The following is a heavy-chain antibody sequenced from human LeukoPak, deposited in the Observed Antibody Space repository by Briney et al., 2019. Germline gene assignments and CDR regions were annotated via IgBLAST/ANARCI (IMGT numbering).Heavy chain of an antibody. V-gene: IGHV3-33*01. CDR1: GFTFSSYG. CDR2: IWYDDSNK. Sequence: GGSLRLSCAASGFTFSSYGMHWVRQAPGKGLEWVAVIWYDDSNKYYADSVKGRFTVSRDNSKNTLYLQMNSLRAEDTAVYYCARPSCSGGSCYPYYLDYWGQGTLVTVSS. J-gene: IGHJ4*02. CDR3: ARPSCSGGSCYPYYLDY. D-gene: IGHD2-15*01.